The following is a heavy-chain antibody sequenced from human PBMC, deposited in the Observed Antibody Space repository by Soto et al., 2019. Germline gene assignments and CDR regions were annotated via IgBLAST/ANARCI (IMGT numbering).Heavy chain of an antibody. D-gene: IGHD3-3*01. J-gene: IGHJ6*03. Sequence: GGSLRLSCAASGFTFSSYGMHWVRQAPGKGLEWVAVISYDGSNKYYADSVKGRFTISRDNSKNTLYLQMNSLRAEDTAVYYCARKDARNDFWSGYLAYYYYYMDVWGKGTTVTVSS. CDR2: ISYDGSNK. CDR3: ARKDARNDFWSGYLAYYYYYMDV. CDR1: GFTFSSYG. V-gene: IGHV3-30*03.